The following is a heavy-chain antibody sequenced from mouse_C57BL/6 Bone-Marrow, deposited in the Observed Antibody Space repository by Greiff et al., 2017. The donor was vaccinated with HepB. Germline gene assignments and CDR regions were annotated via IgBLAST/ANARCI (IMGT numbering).Heavy chain of an antibody. CDR2: IWSGGST. Sequence: QVQLQQSGPGLVQPSQSLSITCTVSGFSLTSYGVHWVRQSPGKGLEWLGVIWSGGSTDYNAAFISRLSISKDNSKSQVFFKMNSLQADDTAIYYCASGRGGPVAYWGQGTLVTVSA. CDR1: GFSLTSYG. D-gene: IGHD1-1*02. J-gene: IGHJ3*01. CDR3: ASGRGGPVAY. V-gene: IGHV2-2*01.